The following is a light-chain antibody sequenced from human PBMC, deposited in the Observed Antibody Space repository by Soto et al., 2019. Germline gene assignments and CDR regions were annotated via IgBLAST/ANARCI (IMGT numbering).Light chain of an antibody. CDR1: QSVSSS. J-gene: IGKJ2*01. Sequence: EIVLTQSPATLSLSPRERATLSCSASQSVSSSLAWYQQKPGQAPRLLIYDASNRATDIPARFSGSGSGTDFTLTINSLEPEDFAVYYCQQRSNWPRTFGQGTKLEIK. CDR3: QQRSNWPRT. CDR2: DAS. V-gene: IGKV3-11*01.